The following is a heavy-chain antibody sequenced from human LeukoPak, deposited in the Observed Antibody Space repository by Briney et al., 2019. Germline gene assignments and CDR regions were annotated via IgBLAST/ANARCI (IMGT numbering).Heavy chain of an antibody. V-gene: IGHV1-8*02. CDR2: MNPNSGNT. CDR1: GGTFSSYA. J-gene: IGHJ4*02. Sequence: ASVKVSCKASGGTFSSYAISWVRQAPGQGLEWMGWMNPNSGNTGYAQKFQGRVTMTRNTSISTAYMELSSLRSEDTAVYYCAVYSNLDYWGQGTLVTVSS. D-gene: IGHD6-13*01. CDR3: AVYSNLDY.